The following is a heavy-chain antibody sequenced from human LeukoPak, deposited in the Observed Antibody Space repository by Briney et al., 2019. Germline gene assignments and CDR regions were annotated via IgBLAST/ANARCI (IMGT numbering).Heavy chain of an antibody. J-gene: IGHJ6*02. D-gene: IGHD5-12*01. CDR3: ARDDSGFDLGALEYYYGMDV. V-gene: IGHV3-21*01. Sequence: GGSLRLSCAASGFSFSSYSMTWVRQAPGKGLEWVSSISSRSSYIYYAGSVKGRFTISRDNAKNSLYLQMNSLRAEDTAVYYCARDDSGFDLGALEYYYGMDVWGQGTTVTVSS. CDR2: ISSRSSYI. CDR1: GFSFSSYS.